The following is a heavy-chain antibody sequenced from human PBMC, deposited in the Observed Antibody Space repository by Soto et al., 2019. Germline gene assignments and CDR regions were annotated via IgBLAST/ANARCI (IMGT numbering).Heavy chain of an antibody. CDR1: GFTFSSYA. Sequence: EVQLLESGGGLVQPGGSLRLSCAASGFTFSSYAMSWVRQAPGKGLEWVSAISGSGGSTYYADSVKGRFTISRDNSKNTRYLQMNSLRAEDTAVYYCAKDRGSSGWNFDYWGQGTLVTVSS. V-gene: IGHV3-23*01. CDR3: AKDRGSSGWNFDY. D-gene: IGHD6-19*01. J-gene: IGHJ4*02. CDR2: ISGSGGST.